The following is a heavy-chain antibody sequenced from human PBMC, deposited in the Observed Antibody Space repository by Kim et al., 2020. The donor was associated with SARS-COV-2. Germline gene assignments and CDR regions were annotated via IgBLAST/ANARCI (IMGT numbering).Heavy chain of an antibody. CDR3: ARRVHFFEKIDY. J-gene: IGHJ4*02. CDR1: GGSINSSRYH. CDR2: IFYSGST. V-gene: IGHV4-39*01. Sequence: SETLSLTCHVSGGSINSSRYHWAWIRQPPGKGLEWIGHIFYSGSTFSNPSLKSRLTMSVDTSKNQFSLRLSSVTAADTAVYYCARRVHFFEKIDYWGQG. D-gene: IGHD1-1*01.